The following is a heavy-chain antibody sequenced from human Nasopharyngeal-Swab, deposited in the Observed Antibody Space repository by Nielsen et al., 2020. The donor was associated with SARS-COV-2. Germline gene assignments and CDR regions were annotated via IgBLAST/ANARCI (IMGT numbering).Heavy chain of an antibody. J-gene: IGHJ6*02. CDR3: ARGITMIRGATRYYYGMDV. CDR2: MSRSGGTI. V-gene: IGHV3-48*03. Sequence: WIRQPPGKGLEWASYMSRSGGTIYYADSVKGRFTISRDNAQDSLSLQMNSLRAEDTAVYYCARGITMIRGATRYYYGMDVWGQGTTVPSP. D-gene: IGHD3-10*01.